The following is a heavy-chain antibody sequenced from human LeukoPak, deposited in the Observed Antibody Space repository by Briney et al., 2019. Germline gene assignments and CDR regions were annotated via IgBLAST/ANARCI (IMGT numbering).Heavy chain of an antibody. J-gene: IGHJ6*02. V-gene: IGHV3-49*04. Sequence: GGSLRLSCTTSGFTFGNYALTWVRQAPGKGLEWLSFIRSKAYGGTTEYAASVKGRFTISRDDSKSIAYLQMNSLKSEDTAVYYCTRNVPDWNYAMDVWGQGTTVTVSS. D-gene: IGHD3/OR15-3a*01. CDR3: TRNVPDWNYAMDV. CDR1: GFTFGNYA. CDR2: IRSKAYGGTT.